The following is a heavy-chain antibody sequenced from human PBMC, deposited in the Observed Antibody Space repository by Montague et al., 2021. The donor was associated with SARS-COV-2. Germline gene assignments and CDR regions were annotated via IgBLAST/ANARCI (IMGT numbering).Heavy chain of an antibody. Sequence: SETLSLTCTVSGGSISSYYWSWIRQPPGKGLEWIGYIYYSGSTNYNPSLKSRVTISVDTSKNQFSLKLSSVTAAATAVYYCSRVPVLLWFGARGYGFDPWGQGTLVTVSS. CDR2: IYYSGST. D-gene: IGHD3-10*01. CDR1: GGSISSYY. V-gene: IGHV4-59*01. CDR3: SRVPVLLWFGARGYGFDP. J-gene: IGHJ5*02.